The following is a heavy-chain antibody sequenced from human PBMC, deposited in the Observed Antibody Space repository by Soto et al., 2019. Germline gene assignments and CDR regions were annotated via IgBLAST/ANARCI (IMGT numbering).Heavy chain of an antibody. V-gene: IGHV1-18*01. D-gene: IGHD3-22*01. Sequence: QVQLVQSGAEVKKPGASVKVSCKASGYTFTNYGLSWVRQAPGQGLEWMGWISGNNGDTNYAQKLQGRVTMTTDTSTSTAYMELRSLRSDDTSVYYCTRDFFNNYDDTFDIWGQGTLVIVSS. J-gene: IGHJ3*02. CDR1: GYTFTNYG. CDR2: ISGNNGDT. CDR3: TRDFFNNYDDTFDI.